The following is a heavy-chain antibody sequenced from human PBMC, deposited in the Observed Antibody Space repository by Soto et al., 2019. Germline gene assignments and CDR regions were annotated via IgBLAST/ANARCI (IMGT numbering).Heavy chain of an antibody. CDR3: SRGRAEAGQGPGSFDY. J-gene: IGHJ4*02. CDR2: ISGGGNT. V-gene: IGHV3-23*01. CDR1: GFTFSNYV. D-gene: IGHD6-19*01. Sequence: EVQLLESGGGLVQPGGSLRLSCAASGFTFSNYVMSWVRQAPGKGLEWISAISGGGNTYYADSVKGRLTISRDNSKNTLYLQMNSLRAEDTALYYCSRGRAEAGQGPGSFDYWGQGTLVSVSS.